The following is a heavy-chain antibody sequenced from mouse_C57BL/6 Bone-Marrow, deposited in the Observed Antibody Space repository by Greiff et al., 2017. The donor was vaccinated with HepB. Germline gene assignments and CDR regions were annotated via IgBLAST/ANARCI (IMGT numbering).Heavy chain of an antibody. CDR1: GYSITSGYY. Sequence: EVKLMESGPGLVKPSQSLSLTCSVTGYSITSGYYWNWIRQFPGNKLEWMGYISYDGSNNYNPSLKNRISITRDTSKNQFFLKLNSVTTEDTATYYCARQLRLRYAMDYWGQGTSVTVSS. CDR2: ISYDGSN. V-gene: IGHV3-6*01. CDR3: ARQLRLRYAMDY. J-gene: IGHJ4*01. D-gene: IGHD3-2*02.